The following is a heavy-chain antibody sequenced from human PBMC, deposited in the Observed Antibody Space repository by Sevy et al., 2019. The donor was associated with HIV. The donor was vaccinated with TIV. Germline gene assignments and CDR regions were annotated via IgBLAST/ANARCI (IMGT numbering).Heavy chain of an antibody. CDR3: ARGPLDGIAVAGGEDPDRGFDY. CDR2: IYTSGST. V-gene: IGHV4-4*07. D-gene: IGHD6-19*01. CDR1: GGSISSYY. J-gene: IGHJ4*02. Sequence: SETLSLTCTVSGGSISSYYWSWIRQPAGKGLEWIGRIYTSGSTNYNPSLKSRVTMSVDTSKNQFSLKLSPVTAAYTAVNYCARGPLDGIAVAGGEDPDRGFDYWGQGTLVTVSS.